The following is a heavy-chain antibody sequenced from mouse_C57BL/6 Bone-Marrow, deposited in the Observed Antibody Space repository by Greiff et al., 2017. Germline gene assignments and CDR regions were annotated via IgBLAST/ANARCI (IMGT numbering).Heavy chain of an antibody. CDR1: GFTFSSYG. J-gene: IGHJ2*01. Sequence: EVQLVESGGDLVKPGGSLKLSCAASGFTFSSYGMSWVRQTPDKRLGWVTTISSGGSYPYYPARVQGRVTISRDNAKNTLYLQMSSLKSEDTAIYYCSRTGHFDYGGQGTTLTVSS. CDR3: SRTGHFDY. CDR2: ISSGGSYP. V-gene: IGHV5-6*01. D-gene: IGHD4-1*01.